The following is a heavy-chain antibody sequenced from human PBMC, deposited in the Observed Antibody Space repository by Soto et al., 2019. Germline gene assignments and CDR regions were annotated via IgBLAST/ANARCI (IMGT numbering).Heavy chain of an antibody. Sequence: QVQLVQSGVEVKKPGASVKVSCKASGYTFTSYGISWVRQAPGQGLEWMGWISGYNGNTNYVQKLQGRVTMTTDTSMSTAYMERRSLRSDDTAVYYCARGSRYCSSTSCYNLDYWGQGTLVTVSS. CDR1: GYTFTSYG. CDR2: ISGYNGNT. V-gene: IGHV1-18*01. D-gene: IGHD2-2*01. J-gene: IGHJ4*02. CDR3: ARGSRYCSSTSCYNLDY.